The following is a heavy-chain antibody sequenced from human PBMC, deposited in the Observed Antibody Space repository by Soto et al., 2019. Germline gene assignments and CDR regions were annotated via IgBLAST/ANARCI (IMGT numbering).Heavy chain of an antibody. V-gene: IGHV5-51*01. Sequence: PGESLKISCQGSGYSFSNYWIAWVRQMPGKGLEWMGIIFPADSDTKYSPSFQGQVTISADKSISTAYLQWSSLKASDTAMYYCASSVVVPSTMNYFDYWGQGSLVTV. D-gene: IGHD2-15*01. J-gene: IGHJ4*02. CDR2: IFPADSDT. CDR3: ASSVVVPSTMNYFDY. CDR1: GYSFSNYW.